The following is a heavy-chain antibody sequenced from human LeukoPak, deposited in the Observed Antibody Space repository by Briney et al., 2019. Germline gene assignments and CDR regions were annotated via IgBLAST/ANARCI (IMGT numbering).Heavy chain of an antibody. CDR2: IYYSGST. J-gene: IGHJ4*02. CDR3: ARQLGYCSSTSCYADKVDY. D-gene: IGHD2-2*01. Sequence: PSETLSLTCTVSGGSISSSIYYWGWIRQPPGKGLEWIGSIYYSGSTYYNPPLKSRVTISVDTSKNQFSLKLSSVTAADTAVYYCARQLGYCSSTSCYADKVDYWGQGNLVTVSS. V-gene: IGHV4-39*01. CDR1: GGSISSSIYY.